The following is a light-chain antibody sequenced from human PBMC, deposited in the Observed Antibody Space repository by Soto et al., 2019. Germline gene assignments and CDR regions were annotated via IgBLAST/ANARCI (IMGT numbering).Light chain of an antibody. Sequence: DIVMTQTPLFSPVTLGQPASISCRSSQSLVHSDGNTYLSWLQQRPVQSPRILIYKMSNRFFGVPDRYSGSGAGTDFTLRISRVEYEDVGIYYCMQVTHFPYTFGHGSKLEI. J-gene: IGKJ2*01. V-gene: IGKV2-24*01. CDR2: KMS. CDR3: MQVTHFPYT. CDR1: QSLVHSDGNTY.